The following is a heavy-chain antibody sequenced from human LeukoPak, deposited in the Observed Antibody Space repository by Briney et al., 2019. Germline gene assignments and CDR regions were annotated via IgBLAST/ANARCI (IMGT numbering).Heavy chain of an antibody. V-gene: IGHV1-8*01. J-gene: IGHJ6*02. CDR3: ARGVAHYYYYGMDV. CDR2: MNPNSGNT. Sequence: GASVRVSCKASGYTFTSYEINWVRQATGQGLEWMGWMNPNSGNTGYAQKFQGRVTMTRNTSISTAYMELSSLRSEDTAVYYCARGVAHYYYYGMDVWGQGTTVTVSS. CDR1: GYTFTSYE. D-gene: IGHD5-12*01.